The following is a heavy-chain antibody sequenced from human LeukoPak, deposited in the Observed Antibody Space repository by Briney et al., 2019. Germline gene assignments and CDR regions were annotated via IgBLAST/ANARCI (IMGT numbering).Heavy chain of an antibody. CDR2: INQDGSEK. D-gene: IGHD3-3*01. V-gene: IGHV3-7*01. J-gene: IGHJ4*02. CDR1: GFRFSDYA. CDR3: ASGFWSGYQHY. Sequence: GRSLRLSCAASGFRFSDYAMHWVRQAPGKGLEWVANINQDGSEKYYVDSVKGRFTISRDNAKNSPYLQMNSLRAEDTAVYYCASGFWSGYQHYWGQGILVTVSA.